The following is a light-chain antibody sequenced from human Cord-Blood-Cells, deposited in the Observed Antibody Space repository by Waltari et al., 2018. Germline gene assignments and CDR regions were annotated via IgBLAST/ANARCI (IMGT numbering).Light chain of an antibody. Sequence: QSALTQPASVSGSPGQSTTIPCTGTSSDVGGYTYVPWYQQHPGKAPNLLIYDVSNRPSGVSNRFSGSKSGNTASLTISGLQAEDEADYYCSSYTSSSTWVFGGGTKLTVL. J-gene: IGLJ3*02. CDR2: DVS. CDR1: SSDVGGYTY. CDR3: SSYTSSSTWV. V-gene: IGLV2-14*01.